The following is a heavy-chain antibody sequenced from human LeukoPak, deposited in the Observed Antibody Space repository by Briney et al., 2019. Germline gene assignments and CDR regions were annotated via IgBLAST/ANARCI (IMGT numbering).Heavy chain of an antibody. V-gene: IGHV1-18*01. CDR3: ASSAVAYDAFDI. Sequence: ASVKVSCKASGYTFTSYGISWVRQAPGQGLKWMGWISAYNGNTDYTQKLQGRVTMTTDTSTSTAYMELRSLRSDDTAVYYCASSAVAYDAFDIWGQGTMVTVSS. CDR1: GYTFTSYG. J-gene: IGHJ3*02. D-gene: IGHD5-12*01. CDR2: ISAYNGNT.